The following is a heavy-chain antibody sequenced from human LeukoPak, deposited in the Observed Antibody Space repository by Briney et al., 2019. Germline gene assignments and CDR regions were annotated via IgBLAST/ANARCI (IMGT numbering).Heavy chain of an antibody. D-gene: IGHD6-6*01. Sequence: SETLSLTCTVSGGSISSGSYYWSWIRQPAGKGLEWIGRIYTSGSTNYNPSLKSRVTISVDTSKNQFSLKLSPVTAADTAVYYCARVQGVYSSSSPYYYYYMDVWGKGTTVTVSS. CDR2: IYTSGST. CDR3: ARVQGVYSSSSPYYYYYMDV. CDR1: GGSISSGSYY. J-gene: IGHJ6*03. V-gene: IGHV4-61*02.